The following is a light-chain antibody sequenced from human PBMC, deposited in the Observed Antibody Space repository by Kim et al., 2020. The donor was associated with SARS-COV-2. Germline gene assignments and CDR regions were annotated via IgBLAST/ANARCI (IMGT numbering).Light chain of an antibody. Sequence: GQSFTIPCTGTSSDVGGYNYVSWYQQHPGKAPKLIIYDVSKRPSGVSNRFSGSKSGNTASLTISGLQAEDEADYYCSSYTSSSTVVFGGGTQLTVL. CDR2: DVS. CDR3: SSYTSSSTVV. CDR1: SSDVGGYNY. V-gene: IGLV2-14*03. J-gene: IGLJ2*01.